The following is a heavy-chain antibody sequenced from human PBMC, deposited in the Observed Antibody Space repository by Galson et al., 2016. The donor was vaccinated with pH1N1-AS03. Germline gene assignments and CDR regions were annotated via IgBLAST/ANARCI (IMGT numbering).Heavy chain of an antibody. D-gene: IGHD1-26*01. V-gene: IGHV3-74*01. CDR1: GIPFSSHW. Sequence: SLRLSCAASGIPFSSHWMHWICQVPGKGLVWVSQINTDGTETIYADSVKGRFTISRDNAKNTLYLQMDSLRAEDTAMYYCTNSLVYWGQGTLVTVSS. CDR2: INTDGTET. CDR3: TNSLVY. J-gene: IGHJ4*02.